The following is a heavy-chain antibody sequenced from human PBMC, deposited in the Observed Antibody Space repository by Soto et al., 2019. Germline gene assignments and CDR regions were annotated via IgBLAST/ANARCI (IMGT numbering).Heavy chain of an antibody. J-gene: IGHJ4*02. CDR2: IYYSGST. D-gene: IGHD3-22*01. Sequence: SETLSLTCTVSGGSISSSSYYWVWIRHPPGKGLEWIGSIYYSGSTYYNPSLKSRVTISVDTSKNQFSLKLSSVTAADTAVYYCARQGDYYDSSGSLDYWGQGTLVTVSS. CDR3: ARQGDYYDSSGSLDY. V-gene: IGHV4-39*01. CDR1: GGSISSSSYY.